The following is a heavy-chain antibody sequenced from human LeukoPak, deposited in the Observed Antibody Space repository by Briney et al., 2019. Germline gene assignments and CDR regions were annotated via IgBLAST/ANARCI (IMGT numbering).Heavy chain of an antibody. V-gene: IGHV1-69*05. CDR1: GGTFSSYA. J-gene: IGHJ6*03. CDR3: ARGQRSSSSPYYYYYYMGV. Sequence: SVKVSCKASGGTFSSYAISWVRQAPGQGLEWMGRIIPIFGTANYAQKFQGRVTITTDESTSTAYMELSSLRSEDTAVYYCARGQRSSSSPYYYYYYMGVWGKGTTVTVSS. D-gene: IGHD6-6*01. CDR2: IIPIFGTA.